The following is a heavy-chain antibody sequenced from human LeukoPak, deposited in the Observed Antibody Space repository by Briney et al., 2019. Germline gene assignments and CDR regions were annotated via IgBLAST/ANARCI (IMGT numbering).Heavy chain of an antibody. D-gene: IGHD6-19*01. Sequence: ASVKVSCKASGYTFTGYYMHWVRQAPGQELEWMGWINPNSGGTNYAQKFQGRVTMTRDTSISTAYMELSRLRSDDTAVYYCARLIAVAGSPRAFDIWGQGTMVTVSS. V-gene: IGHV1-2*02. CDR3: ARLIAVAGSPRAFDI. CDR2: INPNSGGT. J-gene: IGHJ3*02. CDR1: GYTFTGYY.